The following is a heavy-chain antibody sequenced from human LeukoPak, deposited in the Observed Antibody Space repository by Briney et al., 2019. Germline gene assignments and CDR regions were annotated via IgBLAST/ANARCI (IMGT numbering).Heavy chain of an antibody. D-gene: IGHD4-23*01. CDR2: IYYSGST. Sequence: SVTLSLTCTVSGGSISSGDYYWGWIRQPPGKGLEWIGSIYYSGSTYYNPSLKSRVTISVDTSKNQFSLRLSSVTAADTAVYYCANSANYGDNSGYFDYWGQGTLVTVSS. CDR1: GGSISSGDYY. V-gene: IGHV4-39*01. CDR3: ANSANYGDNSGYFDY. J-gene: IGHJ4*02.